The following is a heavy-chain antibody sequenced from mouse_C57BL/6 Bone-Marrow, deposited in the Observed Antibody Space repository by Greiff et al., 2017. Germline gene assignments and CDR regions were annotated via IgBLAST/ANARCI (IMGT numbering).Heavy chain of an antibody. V-gene: IGHV3-8*01. J-gene: IGHJ1*03. CDR1: GYSITSDY. Sequence: EVMLVESGPGLAKPSQTLSLTCSVTGYSITSDYWNWILKFPGNKLEYMGYISYSGSTYYNPSLKSRISITRDTSKNQYYLQLNSVTTEDTATYYCARCYYGSTPYWYFDVWGTGTTVTVSS. D-gene: IGHD1-1*01. CDR3: ARCYYGSTPYWYFDV. CDR2: ISYSGST.